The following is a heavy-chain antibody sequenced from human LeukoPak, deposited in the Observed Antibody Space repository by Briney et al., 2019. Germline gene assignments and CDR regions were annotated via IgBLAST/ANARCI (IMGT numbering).Heavy chain of an antibody. Sequence: PSETLSLTCTVSGGSISSYYWSWIRQPPGKGLEWIGYIYYSGSTNYNPSLKSRVTISVDTSKNQFSLKLSSVTAADTAVYYCAKSNSWYRWFDPWGQGTLVTVSS. D-gene: IGHD6-13*01. V-gene: IGHV4-59*01. CDR3: AKSNSWYRWFDP. J-gene: IGHJ5*02. CDR2: IYYSGST. CDR1: GGSISSYY.